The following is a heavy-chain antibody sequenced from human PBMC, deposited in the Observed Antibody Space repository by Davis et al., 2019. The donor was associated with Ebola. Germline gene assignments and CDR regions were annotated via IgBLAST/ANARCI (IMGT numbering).Heavy chain of an antibody. Sequence: AASVKVSCKASGYTFTGYYMHWVRQAPGQGLEWMGIINPSGGSQSYAQTFQGRVTMTRDTSTSTVYMELSSLRSEDTAVYYCAREDYYDSSGVMADWYFDLWGRGTLVTVSS. CDR2: INPSGGSQ. D-gene: IGHD3-22*01. CDR1: GYTFTGYY. V-gene: IGHV1-46*01. CDR3: AREDYYDSSGVMADWYFDL. J-gene: IGHJ2*01.